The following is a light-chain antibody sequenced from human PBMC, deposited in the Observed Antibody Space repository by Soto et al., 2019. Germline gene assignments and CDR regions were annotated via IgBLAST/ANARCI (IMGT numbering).Light chain of an antibody. CDR3: CSYASSTVV. CDR1: SSDIGRYNY. J-gene: IGLJ2*01. V-gene: IGLV2-14*01. Sequence: QSVLTQPASVSGSPGQSITISCTGTSSDIGRYNYVSWYQQHPGKAPKLMIYEVSNRPSGVSDRFSGSKSGNTASLTISGLQAEEEADYHCCSYASSTVVFGGGTKLTVL. CDR2: EVS.